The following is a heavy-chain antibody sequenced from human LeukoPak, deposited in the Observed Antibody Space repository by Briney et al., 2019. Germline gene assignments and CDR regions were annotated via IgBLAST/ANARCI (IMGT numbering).Heavy chain of an antibody. J-gene: IGHJ4*02. CDR3: AKDRRSVGAPDY. CDR2: ISGSGGST. V-gene: IGHV3-23*01. D-gene: IGHD1-26*01. CDR1: GFTFSSYA. Sequence: GGSLRLFCAASGFTFSSYAMRWVRQAPGKGLEWVSAISGSGGSTYYADSVKGRFTISRDNSKNTLYLQMNSLRAEDTAVYYCAKDRRSVGAPDYWGQGTLVTVSS.